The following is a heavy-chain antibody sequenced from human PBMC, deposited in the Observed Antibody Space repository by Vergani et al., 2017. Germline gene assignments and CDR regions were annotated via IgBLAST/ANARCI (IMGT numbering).Heavy chain of an antibody. J-gene: IGHJ4*02. V-gene: IGHV2-70*01. D-gene: IGHD5-18*01. CDR1: GFSLSTSGMC. Sequence: QVTLRESGPALVKPTQTLTLTCTFSGFSLSTSGMCVSWIRQPPGKALEWLALIDWDDDKYYSTSLKTRLTISKDTSKNQVFLTMTNMDPVDTATYYCARIPKLWSGYYFDYWGQGTLVTVSS. CDR3: ARIPKLWSGYYFDY. CDR2: IDWDDDK.